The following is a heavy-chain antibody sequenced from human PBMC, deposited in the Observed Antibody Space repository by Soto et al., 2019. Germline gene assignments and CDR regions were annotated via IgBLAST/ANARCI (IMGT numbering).Heavy chain of an antibody. CDR1: GGSISSGGYY. Sequence: SETLSLTCTVSGGSISSGGYYWSWIRQHPGKGLEWIGYIYYSGSTYYNPSLKSRVTISVDTSKNQFSLKLSSVTAADTAVYYCASLNDSSGYYYGSIDYWGQGTLVTVSS. D-gene: IGHD3-22*01. CDR3: ASLNDSSGYYYGSIDY. J-gene: IGHJ4*02. V-gene: IGHV4-31*03. CDR2: IYYSGST.